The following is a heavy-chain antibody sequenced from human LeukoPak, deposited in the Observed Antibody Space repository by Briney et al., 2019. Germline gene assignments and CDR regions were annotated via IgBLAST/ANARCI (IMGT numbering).Heavy chain of an antibody. J-gene: IGHJ4*02. CDR3: AREGVSTIPHFDS. CDR1: GGSITSTSYF. V-gene: IGHV4-39*07. CDR2: IYYSGST. Sequence: SETLSLTCTVSGGSITSTSYFWGWIRQSPGKGLEWIGSIYYSGSTYYNPSLKSRVTISVDTSKNQFSLKMTSVTAADTAVYYCAREGVSTIPHFDSWGQGTLVTVSS. D-gene: IGHD5/OR15-5a*01.